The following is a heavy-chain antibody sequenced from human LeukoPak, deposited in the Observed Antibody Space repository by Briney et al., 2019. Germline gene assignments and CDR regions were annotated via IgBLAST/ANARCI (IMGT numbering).Heavy chain of an antibody. D-gene: IGHD3-22*01. J-gene: IGHJ4*02. CDR2: ISSGDNT. CDR1: GFTFSSYA. CDR3: ARELVYYYDSSGYFDY. Sequence: GGSLRLSCAASGFTFSSYAMTWVRQAPGKGLEWVSTISSGDNTNYADSVKGRFTISRDNSKDTLYMQMNSLRAEDTAVYYCARELVYYYDSSGYFDYWGQGTLVTVSS. V-gene: IGHV3-23*01.